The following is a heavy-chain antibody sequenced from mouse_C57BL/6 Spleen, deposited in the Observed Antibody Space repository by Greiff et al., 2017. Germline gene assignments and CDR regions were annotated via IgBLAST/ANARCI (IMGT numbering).Heavy chain of an antibody. J-gene: IGHJ3*01. CDR1: GFTFTSYW. CDR2: IYPGNSDT. Sequence: EVQLQQSGTVLARPGASVKMSCKTSGFTFTSYWMHWVKQRPGQGLEWIGAIYPGNSDTSYNQKFKGQAKLTAVTSASTAYMELSSLTNEEAAVYDSTGGNYGWCAYWGQGTLGTVSA. D-gene: IGHD2-1*01. V-gene: IGHV1-5*01. CDR3: TGGNYGWCAY.